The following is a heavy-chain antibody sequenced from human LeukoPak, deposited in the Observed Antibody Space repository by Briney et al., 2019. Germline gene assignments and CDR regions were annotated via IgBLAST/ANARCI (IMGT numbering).Heavy chain of an antibody. J-gene: IGHJ4*02. CDR2: INHSGST. CDR1: GGSFGDYY. V-gene: IGHV4-34*01. Sequence: SETLSLTCGVYGGSFGDYYWSWIRQPPGKGLEWIGEINHSGSTNYNPSLKSRVTIPVDTSKNQFSLKLSSVTAADTAVYYCARGRIFMVRGVIKNYFDYWGQGTLVTVSS. D-gene: IGHD3-10*01. CDR3: ARGRIFMVRGVIKNYFDY.